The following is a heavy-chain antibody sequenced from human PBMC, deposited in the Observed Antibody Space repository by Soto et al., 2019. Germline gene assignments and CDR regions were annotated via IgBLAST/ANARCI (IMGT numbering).Heavy chain of an antibody. CDR2: ISYDGSNK. Sequence: GGSLRLSCAASGFTFSSYAMHWVRQAPGKGLEWVAVISYDGSNKYYADSVKGRFTISRDNSKNTLYLQMNSLRAEDTAVYYCARDPFHSSSCFDYWGQGNLVTVSS. J-gene: IGHJ4*02. V-gene: IGHV3-30-3*01. CDR3: ARDPFHSSSCFDY. D-gene: IGHD6-13*01. CDR1: GFTFSSYA.